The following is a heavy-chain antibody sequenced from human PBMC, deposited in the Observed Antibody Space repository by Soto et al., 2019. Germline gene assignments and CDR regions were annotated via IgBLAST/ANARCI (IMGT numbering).Heavy chain of an antibody. D-gene: IGHD3-22*01. J-gene: IGHJ6*02. CDR1: GYTFTDYW. V-gene: IGHV5-51*01. Sequence: GESLKISCKGSGYTFTDYWIGWVRQLPGKGLEWMGIIYPGDSDTRYSPSFQCHVTITVDKSTSTAYLQWNTLKASDTAMYYCARDVSNFRSYCYAMDGWGRGSTVT. CDR3: ARDVSNFRSYCYAMDG. CDR2: IYPGDSDT.